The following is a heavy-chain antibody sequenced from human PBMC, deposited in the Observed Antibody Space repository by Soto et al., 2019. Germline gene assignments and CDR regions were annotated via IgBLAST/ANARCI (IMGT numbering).Heavy chain of an antibody. CDR3: AHIQMLGATKYNWFDT. V-gene: IGHV2-5*02. CDR2: IYWDDDK. Sequence: SGPTLVNPTHTLTLTCTFSGFSLSSSGVGVGWIRQPPGKALEWLALIYWDDDKRYSPSLKSRLTITKDTSKNQVVLTMTNIDPVDTTTYYCAHIQMLGATKYNWFDTCGQGTLVTVSS. D-gene: IGHD1-26*01. J-gene: IGHJ5*02. CDR1: GFSLSSSGVG.